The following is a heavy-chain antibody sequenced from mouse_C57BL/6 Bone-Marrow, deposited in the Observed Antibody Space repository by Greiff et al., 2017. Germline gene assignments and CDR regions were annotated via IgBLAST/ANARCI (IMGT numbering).Heavy chain of an antibody. CDR1: GYTFTSYW. D-gene: IGHD1-1*01. J-gene: IGHJ2*01. CDR3: ARSYYGNYFDY. V-gene: IGHV1-52*01. Sequence: QVQLQQPGAELVRPGSSVKLSCKASGYTFTSYWMHWVKQRPIQGLEWIGNIDPSDSETHYNQKFKDKAPLTVEKSSSTAYMQRSSLTSEDSAVYYCARSYYGNYFDYWGQGTTLTVSS. CDR2: IDPSDSET.